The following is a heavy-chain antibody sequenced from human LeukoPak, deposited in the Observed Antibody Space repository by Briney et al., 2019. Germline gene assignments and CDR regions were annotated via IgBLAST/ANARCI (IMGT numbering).Heavy chain of an antibody. CDR3: ARDRGDGYNLTPNWFDP. CDR1: GGTFSSYA. J-gene: IGHJ5*02. D-gene: IGHD5-24*01. CDR2: IIPIFGTA. Sequence: GASVKVSCKASGGTFSSYAISWVRQAPGQGLEWMGGIIPIFGTANYAQKFQGRVTITADESTSTAYMELSSLRSEDTAVYYCARDRGDGYNLTPNWFDPWGQGTLVTVSS. V-gene: IGHV1-69*13.